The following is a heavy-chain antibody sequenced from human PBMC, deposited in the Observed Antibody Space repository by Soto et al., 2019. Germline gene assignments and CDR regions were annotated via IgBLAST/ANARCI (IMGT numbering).Heavy chain of an antibody. CDR2: ISNSGGTI. J-gene: IGHJ5*01. CDR3: ARGIAVAGTYWFDS. V-gene: IGHV3-11*01. D-gene: IGHD6-19*01. CDR1: GLTFSHYY. Sequence: PGGSLRLSCAASGLTFSHYYMSWIRQAPGKGLEWVSYISNSGGTIYYADSVKGRFTISRDNTKNSLYLQLYSLRAEDTAMYYCARGIAVAGTYWFDSWGQGTLVTVSS.